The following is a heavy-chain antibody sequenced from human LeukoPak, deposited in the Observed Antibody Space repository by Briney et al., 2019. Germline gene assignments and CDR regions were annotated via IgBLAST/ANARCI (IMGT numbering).Heavy chain of an antibody. V-gene: IGHV1-69*13. D-gene: IGHD2-2*01. Sequence: GASVKVSCKASGYTFTSYGISWVRQAPGQGLEWMGGIIPIFGTANYAQKFQGRVTITADESTSTAYMELSSLRSEDTAVYYCARAEVAGYCSSTSCLYFDYWGQGTLVTVSS. CDR2: IIPIFGTA. CDR1: GYTFTSYG. CDR3: ARAEVAGYCSSTSCLYFDY. J-gene: IGHJ4*02.